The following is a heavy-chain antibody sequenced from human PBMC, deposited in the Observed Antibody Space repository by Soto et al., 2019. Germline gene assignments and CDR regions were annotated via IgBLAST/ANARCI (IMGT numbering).Heavy chain of an antibody. CDR1: GGSISSYY. Sequence: SETLSLTYTVSGGSISSYYWSWIRQPPGKGLEWIGYIYYSGSTNYNPSLKSRVTISVDTSKNQFSLKLSSVTAADTAVYYCARDREGDGYNTLDYWGQGTLVTAPQ. J-gene: IGHJ4*02. CDR2: IYYSGST. D-gene: IGHD5-12*01. CDR3: ARDREGDGYNTLDY. V-gene: IGHV4-59*01.